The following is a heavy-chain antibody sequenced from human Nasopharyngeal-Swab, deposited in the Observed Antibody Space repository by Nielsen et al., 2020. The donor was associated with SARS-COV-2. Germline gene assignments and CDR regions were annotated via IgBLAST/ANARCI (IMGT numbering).Heavy chain of an antibody. Sequence: SETLSLTCTVSGYSISSGYYWGWIRQPPGKGLEWIGSIYHSGSTYYNPSPKSRVTISVDTSKNQFSLKLSSVTAADTAVYYCARDDSSGWFPFDYWGQGTLVTVSS. V-gene: IGHV4-38-2*02. J-gene: IGHJ4*02. CDR1: GYSISSGYY. CDR2: IYHSGST. CDR3: ARDDSSGWFPFDY. D-gene: IGHD6-19*01.